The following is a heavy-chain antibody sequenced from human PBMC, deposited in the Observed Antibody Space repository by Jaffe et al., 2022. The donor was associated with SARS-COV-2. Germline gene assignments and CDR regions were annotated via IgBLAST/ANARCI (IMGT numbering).Heavy chain of an antibody. V-gene: IGHV3-21*01. J-gene: IGHJ4*02. Sequence: EVQLVESGGGLVKPGGSLRLACAASGFTFSTYAMHWVRQAPGKGLEWVSSVSMSSDYIYYAVSVKGRFTISRDNAKNSLYLQMNSLRADDTAVYYCAREEYSGYAYGYWGQGTLVTVSS. CDR2: VSMSSDYI. CDR1: GFTFSTYA. CDR3: AREEYSGYAYGY. D-gene: IGHD5-12*01.